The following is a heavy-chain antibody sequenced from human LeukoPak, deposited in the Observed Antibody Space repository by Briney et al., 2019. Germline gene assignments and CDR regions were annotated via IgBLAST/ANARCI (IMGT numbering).Heavy chain of an antibody. J-gene: IGHJ4*02. Sequence: GGSLRLSCAASGFTFSDYYMSWIRQGPGKGLEWVSYISSSGSTIYYADSVKGRFTISRDNAKNSLYLQMNSLRAEDTAVYYCARDLHTVVTDYWGQGTLVTVSS. D-gene: IGHD4-23*01. CDR1: GFTFSDYY. CDR2: ISSSGSTI. V-gene: IGHV3-11*01. CDR3: ARDLHTVVTDY.